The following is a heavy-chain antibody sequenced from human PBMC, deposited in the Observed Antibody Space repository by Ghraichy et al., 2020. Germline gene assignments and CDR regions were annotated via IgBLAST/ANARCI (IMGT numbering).Heavy chain of an antibody. J-gene: IGHJ4*02. CDR3: AMNARFYSSSWSDLDY. V-gene: IGHV1-2*02. D-gene: IGHD6-13*01. CDR2: INPNSGGT. Sequence: ASVKVSCKASGYTFTGYYMHWVRQAPGQGLEWMGWINPNSGGTNYAQKFQGRVTMTRDTSISTAYMELSRLRSDDTAVYYCAMNARFYSSSWSDLDYWGQGTLVTVSS. CDR1: GYTFTGYY.